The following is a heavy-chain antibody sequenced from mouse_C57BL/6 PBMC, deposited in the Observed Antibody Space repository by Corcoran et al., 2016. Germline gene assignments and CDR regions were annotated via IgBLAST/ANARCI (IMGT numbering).Heavy chain of an antibody. CDR1: GYTFTDYY. D-gene: IGHD1-1*01. V-gene: IGHV1-26*01. J-gene: IGHJ4*01. Sequence: EVQLQQSGPELVKPGASVKISCKASGYTFTDYYMNWVKQSHGKSLEWIGDINPNNGGTSYNQKFKGKATLTVDKSSSTAYMELRSLTSEDSAVYYCASDGSSLGYAMDYWGQGTSVTVSS. CDR2: INPNNGGT. CDR3: ASDGSSLGYAMDY.